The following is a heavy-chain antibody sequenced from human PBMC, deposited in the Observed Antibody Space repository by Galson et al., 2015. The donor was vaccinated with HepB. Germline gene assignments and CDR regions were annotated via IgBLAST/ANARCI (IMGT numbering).Heavy chain of an antibody. CDR2: ISYDGNK. D-gene: IGHD3-16*01. Sequence: SLRLSCATSGFIFSNYAMYWVRQAPGKGLEWVAVISYDGNKNYADSVSGRFIISRDNSKNTIYLQMNSLRIEDTAVYYCARDSWGMDYWGQGTLVTVSS. CDR3: ARDSWGMDY. V-gene: IGHV3-30*04. J-gene: IGHJ4*02. CDR1: GFIFSNYA.